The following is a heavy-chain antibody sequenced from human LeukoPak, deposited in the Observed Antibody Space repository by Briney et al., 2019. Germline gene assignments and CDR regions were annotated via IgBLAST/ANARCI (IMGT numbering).Heavy chain of an antibody. CDR1: GYTFTSYD. CDR3: VRDLGISGWYAPPLGYFDS. V-gene: IGHV1-8*01. CDR2: MNPNSGNT. Sequence: ASVKVSCKASGYTFTSYDINWVRQATGQGLEWMGWMNPNSGNTGYAQKFQGRVTMTRNTSISTAYMELSSLRSDDTAVYYCVRDLGISGWYAPPLGYFDSWGQGTLVTVSS. D-gene: IGHD6-19*01. J-gene: IGHJ4*02.